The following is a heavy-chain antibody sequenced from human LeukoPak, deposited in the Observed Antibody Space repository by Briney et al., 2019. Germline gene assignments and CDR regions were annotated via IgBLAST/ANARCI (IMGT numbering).Heavy chain of an antibody. CDR2: IYPSSGST. J-gene: IGHJ4*02. CDR1: GYTFTSYY. D-gene: IGHD6-13*01. Sequence: ASVKVSCKGSGYTFTSYYIHWMRQAPGQGLEWMGIIYPSSGSTTYARKFQGRLTMTRDTSTSAIYRELSSLRSEDTAVYYCARDSSNWSVDYWGQGTLVTVSS. CDR3: ARDSSNWSVDY. V-gene: IGHV1-46*01.